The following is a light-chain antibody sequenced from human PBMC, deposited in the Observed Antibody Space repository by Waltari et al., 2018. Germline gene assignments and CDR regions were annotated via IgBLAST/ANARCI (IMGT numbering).Light chain of an antibody. CDR1: TSDIGGYYY. Sequence: SALTQSASAAGSPGTASTNSRTGTTSDIGGYYYVPWYQHHPGKTPKLMIFDVARWPSGVSNRFSGSKSGNTASLTISGLQAEDEADYYCASYTTARAVVFGGVTNVTVL. CDR2: DVA. CDR3: ASYTTARAVV. V-gene: IGLV2-14*03. J-gene: IGLJ2*01.